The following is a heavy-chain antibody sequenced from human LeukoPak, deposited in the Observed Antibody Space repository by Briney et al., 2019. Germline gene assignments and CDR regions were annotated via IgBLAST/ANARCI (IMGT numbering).Heavy chain of an antibody. CDR1: GGSISGYF. Sequence: SETLSLTCTVSGGSISGYFWSWIRQPAGKGLGWIGRIYASGTTNYNPSLRSRVTISVDTSKNQFSLKLSSVTAADTAVYYCARGVRYFDWLDYWGQGTLVTVSS. CDR3: ARGVRYFDWLDY. D-gene: IGHD3-9*01. J-gene: IGHJ4*02. V-gene: IGHV4-4*07. CDR2: IYASGTT.